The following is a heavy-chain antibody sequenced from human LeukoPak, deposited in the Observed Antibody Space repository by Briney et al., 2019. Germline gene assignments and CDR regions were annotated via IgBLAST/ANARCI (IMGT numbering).Heavy chain of an antibody. J-gene: IGHJ6*03. Sequence: SETLSLTCTVSGYSISSGYYWGWIRQPPGKGLEWIGSIYHNGSTNYNPSLKSRVTISVDTSKNQFSLKLSSVTAADTAVYYCAYSTYDFWSGYRYYMDVWGKGTTVTVSS. CDR3: AYSTYDFWSGYRYYMDV. V-gene: IGHV4-38-2*02. D-gene: IGHD3-3*01. CDR2: IYHNGST. CDR1: GYSISSGYY.